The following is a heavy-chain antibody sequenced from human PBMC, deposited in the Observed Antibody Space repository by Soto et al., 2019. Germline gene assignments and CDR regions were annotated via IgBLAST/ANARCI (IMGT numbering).Heavy chain of an antibody. V-gene: IGHV3-15*07. CDR1: GFTFSNAW. Sequence: GGSLRLSCAASGFTFSNAWMNWVRQAPGKGLEWVGRIKSKSDGGTTDYPTPVKGRFTISRDDSENTLFLQMNSLITDDTGVYYCTTGKSGPDYWGQGTLVTVSS. CDR2: IKSKSDGGTT. CDR3: TTGKSGPDY. D-gene: IGHD3-3*01. J-gene: IGHJ4*02.